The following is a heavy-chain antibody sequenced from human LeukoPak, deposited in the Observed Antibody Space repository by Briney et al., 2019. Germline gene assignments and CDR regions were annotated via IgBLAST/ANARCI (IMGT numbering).Heavy chain of an antibody. CDR3: AKDHSLRFLEWFPYYFDY. CDR2: IRYDGSNK. V-gene: IGHV3-30*02. J-gene: IGHJ4*02. CDR1: GFTFSSYG. Sequence: GGSLRLSCAASGFTFSSYGMHWVRQAPGKWLEWVAFIRYDGSNKYYADSVKGRFTISRDNSKNTLYLQMNSLRAEDTAVYYCAKDHSLRFLEWFPYYFDYWGQGTLVTVSS. D-gene: IGHD3-3*01.